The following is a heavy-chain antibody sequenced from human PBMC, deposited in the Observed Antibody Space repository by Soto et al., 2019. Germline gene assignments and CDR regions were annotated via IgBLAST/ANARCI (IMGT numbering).Heavy chain of an antibody. CDR3: AREHGNYDSSGYYDY. CDR1: GYSFTSYF. V-gene: IGHV1-46*01. J-gene: IGHJ4*02. Sequence: GASVKVSCKTSGYSFTSYFIHWVRQAPGQGLEWMGIINPSGGSTNYAQKLQGRVSMTRDRSTSTVHMELSSLRSDDTAMYYCAREHGNYDSSGYYDYWGQGTLVTVSS. D-gene: IGHD3-22*01. CDR2: INPSGGST.